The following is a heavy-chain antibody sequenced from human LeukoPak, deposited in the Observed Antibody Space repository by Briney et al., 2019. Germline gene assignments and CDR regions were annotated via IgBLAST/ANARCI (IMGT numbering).Heavy chain of an antibody. Sequence: PGGSLRLSCAAAGFTFSSYAMNWVSQAPGKGLEWVSAISGSGGSTYYAESVKGRFTISRDNSKNTLYLQMNSLRAEDTVLYYCAKSYDSSGYYVPSNFQHWGRGTLVTVSS. D-gene: IGHD3-22*01. J-gene: IGHJ1*01. V-gene: IGHV3-23*01. CDR3: AKSYDSSGYYVPSNFQH. CDR1: GFTFSSYA. CDR2: ISGSGGST.